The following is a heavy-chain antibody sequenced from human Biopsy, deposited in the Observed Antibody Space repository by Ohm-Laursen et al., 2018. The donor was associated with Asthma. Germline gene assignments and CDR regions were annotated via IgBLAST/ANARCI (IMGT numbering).Heavy chain of an antibody. Sequence: SVKVSCKSLGGTFNTYVIGWVRRASGQGLEWMGGINSVFGTTTYPQKFQDRVTITADDSTSTVYMELSSLRSEDTAVYYCARKAGSCISRTCYSLDFWGQGTLVTVSS. J-gene: IGHJ4*02. V-gene: IGHV1-69*13. CDR2: INSVFGTT. CDR3: ARKAGSCISRTCYSLDF. CDR1: GGTFNTYV. D-gene: IGHD2-2*01.